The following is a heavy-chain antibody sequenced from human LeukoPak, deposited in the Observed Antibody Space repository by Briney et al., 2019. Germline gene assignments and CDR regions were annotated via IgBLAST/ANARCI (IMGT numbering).Heavy chain of an antibody. CDR1: GFTFSSYA. Sequence: GWALRLSCAASGFTFSSYAMSGVRQAPGKGLEGVSAISSSGGSTYYADSVKGRFTISRDNSPYTLYLQVNSLTAEDKAVYYCAKVGRSGSYLAYWGQGTLLTLHS. CDR2: ISSSGGST. D-gene: IGHD6-19*01. CDR3: AKVGRSGSYLAY. J-gene: IGHJ4*02. V-gene: IGHV3-23*01.